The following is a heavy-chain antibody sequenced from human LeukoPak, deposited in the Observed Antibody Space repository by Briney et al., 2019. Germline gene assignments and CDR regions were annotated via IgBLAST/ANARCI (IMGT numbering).Heavy chain of an antibody. CDR1: GGSISSSSYY. CDR3: ARVNEVAASTYYYYMDV. J-gene: IGHJ6*03. V-gene: IGHV4-39*07. Sequence: TSETLSLTCTVSGGSISSSSYYWGWIRQPPGKGLEWSGSIYYSGSTYYNPSLKSRVTISVDTSKNQFSLKLSSVTAADTAVYYCARVNEVAASTYYYYMDVWGKGTTVTVSS. CDR2: IYYSGST. D-gene: IGHD6-6*01.